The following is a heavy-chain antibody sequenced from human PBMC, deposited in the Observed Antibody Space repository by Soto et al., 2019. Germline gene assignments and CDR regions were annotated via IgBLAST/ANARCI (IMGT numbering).Heavy chain of an antibody. V-gene: IGHV3-23*01. D-gene: IGHD3-10*01. J-gene: IGHJ4*02. Sequence: PGGSLRLSCAASGFTFSSYAMSWVRQAPGKGLEWVSAISGSGGSTYYADSVKGRFTISRDNPKNTLYLQMNSLRAEDTAVYYCASTITMVRGGHFHYWGQGTLVNVS. CDR3: ASTITMVRGGHFHY. CDR2: ISGSGGST. CDR1: GFTFSSYA.